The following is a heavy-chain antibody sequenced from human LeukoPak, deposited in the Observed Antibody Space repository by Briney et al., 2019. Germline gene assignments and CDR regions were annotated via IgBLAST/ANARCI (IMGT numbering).Heavy chain of an antibody. D-gene: IGHD6-13*01. CDR1: GFTFSSYG. CDR2: ISGSGGST. Sequence: GGSLRLSCAASGFTFSSYGMSWVRQAPGKGLEWVSAISGSGGSTGYADSVKGRFTISRDNAKNSLYLQMNSLRAEDTALYYCARDDVAAAAYDAFDIWGQGTMVTVSS. CDR3: ARDDVAAAAYDAFDI. J-gene: IGHJ3*02. V-gene: IGHV3-20*04.